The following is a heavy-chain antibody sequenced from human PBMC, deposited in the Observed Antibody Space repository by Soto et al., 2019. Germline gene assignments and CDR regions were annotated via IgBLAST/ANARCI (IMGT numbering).Heavy chain of an antibody. J-gene: IGHJ4*02. CDR1: WASITSTTYF. Sequence: SDTVALACILSWASITSTTYFWAWIRQPPGRGLEWFGSIYYSGKTHYNPSLKIRATISVDMSRNHFSLQLSSVTAADTAVYYCAKKLPSTGRFDYWGQGTVVTVSS. CDR2: IYYSGKT. D-gene: IGHD2-15*01. CDR3: AKKLPSTGRFDY. V-gene: IGHV4-39*01.